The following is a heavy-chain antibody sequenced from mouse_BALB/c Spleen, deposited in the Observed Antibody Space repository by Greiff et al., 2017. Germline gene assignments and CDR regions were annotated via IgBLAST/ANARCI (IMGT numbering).Heavy chain of an antibody. Sequence: QVQLQQPGAELVKPGAPVKLSCKASGYTFTSYWMNWVKQRPGRGLEWIGRIDPSDSETHYNQKFKDKATLTVDKSSSTAYIQLSSLTSEDSAVYYCARGYGSSYGTGRYFDYWGQGTTLTVSS. D-gene: IGHD1-1*01. V-gene: IGHV1-69*02. CDR3: ARGYGSSYGTGRYFDY. CDR2: IDPSDSET. CDR1: GYTFTSYW. J-gene: IGHJ2*01.